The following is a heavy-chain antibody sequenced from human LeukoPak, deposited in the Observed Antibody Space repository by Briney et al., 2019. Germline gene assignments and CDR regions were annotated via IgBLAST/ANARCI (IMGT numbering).Heavy chain of an antibody. V-gene: IGHV4-38-2*02. CDR3: ARDGGVPAAMILDAIDY. D-gene: IGHD2-2*01. CDR1: GYSISSGYY. CDR2: IYHSGST. Sequence: PSETLSLTCAVSGYSISSGYYWGWIRQPPGKGLEWIGSIYHSGSTYYNPSLKSRVTISVDTSKNQFSLKLSFLTAADTAVYYRARDGGVPAAMILDAIDYWGQGTLVTVSS. J-gene: IGHJ4*02.